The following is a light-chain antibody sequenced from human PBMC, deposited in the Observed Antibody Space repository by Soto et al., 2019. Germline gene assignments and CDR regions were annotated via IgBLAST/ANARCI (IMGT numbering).Light chain of an antibody. Sequence: DIQMTQSPSSLSASVGDRVTITCRASQSISSYLNWYQQKPGKAPKLLIYAASSLQSGVPSRFSGSGSGTDFTLTIXSXXXXXXXXYYCQQSYSTPRTFGQGTKVEIK. CDR2: AAS. CDR3: QQSYSTPRT. CDR1: QSISSY. V-gene: IGKV1-39*01. J-gene: IGKJ1*01.